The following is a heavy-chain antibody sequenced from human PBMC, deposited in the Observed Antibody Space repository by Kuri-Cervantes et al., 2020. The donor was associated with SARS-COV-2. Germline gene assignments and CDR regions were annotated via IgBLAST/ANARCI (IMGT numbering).Heavy chain of an antibody. D-gene: IGHD6-19*01. CDR1: GFTFSSYS. Sequence: GGSLRLSCAASGFTFSSYSMNWVRQAPGKGLEWVSSISSSSSYIYYADSVKGRFTISRDNAKNSLYLQMNSLRAEDTAVYYCARDVQSSGWTPDYWGQGTLVTVSS. V-gene: IGHV3-21*04. CDR2: ISSSSSYI. J-gene: IGHJ4*02. CDR3: ARDVQSSGWTPDY.